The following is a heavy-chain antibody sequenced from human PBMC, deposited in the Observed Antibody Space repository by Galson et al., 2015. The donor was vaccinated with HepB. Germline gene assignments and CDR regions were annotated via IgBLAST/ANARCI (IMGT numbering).Heavy chain of an antibody. D-gene: IGHD2-2*01. V-gene: IGHV1-2*02. J-gene: IGHJ4*02. CDR1: GYTFTGYY. CDR3: ARESSPPGIVVVPAVNY. CDR2: INPNSGGT. Sequence: QYGAEVKKPGESLRISCKASGYTFTGYYMHWVRQAPGQGLEWMGWINPNSGGTNYAQKCQGRVTMTRDSSISTAYMELRRLRSDDTAVYYCARESSPPGIVVVPAVNYWGQGTLFTVSS.